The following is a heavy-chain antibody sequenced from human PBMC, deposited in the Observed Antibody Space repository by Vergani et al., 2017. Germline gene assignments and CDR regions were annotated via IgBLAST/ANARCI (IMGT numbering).Heavy chain of an antibody. CDR1: GGSISSYY. CDR2: IYYSGST. J-gene: IGHJ3*02. CDR3: ARGTYGSDAFDI. D-gene: IGHD3-10*01. V-gene: IGHV4-59*01. Sequence: QVQLQESGPGLVKPSQTLSLTCTVSGGSISSYYWSWIRQPPGKGLEWIGYIYYSGSTNYNPSLKSRVTISVDTSKNQFSLILNSVTAADTAVYYCARGTYGSDAFDIWGQGTMVTVSS.